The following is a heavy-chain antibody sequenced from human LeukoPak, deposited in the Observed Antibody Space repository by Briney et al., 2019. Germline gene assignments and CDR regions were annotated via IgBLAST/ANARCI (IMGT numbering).Heavy chain of an antibody. CDR3: ATPLRASRSPIRDV. D-gene: IGHD3-10*01. Sequence: GASVKVACKVSGYNFIELSTHWVRQAPGKGLEWVGTFDPKDGRTINAQKFQGRVTMTEDTSTSTAYMELTSLTSHDTAVYYCATPLRASRSPIRDVWGQGTSVTVSS. CDR1: GYNFIELS. CDR2: FDPKDGRT. V-gene: IGHV1-24*01. J-gene: IGHJ6*02.